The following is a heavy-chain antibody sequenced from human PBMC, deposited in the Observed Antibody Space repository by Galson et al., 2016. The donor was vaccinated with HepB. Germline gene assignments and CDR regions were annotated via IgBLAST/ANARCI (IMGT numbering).Heavy chain of an antibody. CDR3: ARDDFWSGSSPGWFDP. Sequence: TLSLTCTVSGGSISSGGYYWTWIRQYPGKGLERIGYIYYGGSTHYNPSLKSRITISIDTSRNQFSLKLTSVTAADTAVYYCARDDFWSGSSPGWFDPWGQGTLVTVSS. J-gene: IGHJ5*02. D-gene: IGHD3-3*01. V-gene: IGHV4-31*03. CDR2: IYYGGST. CDR1: GGSISSGGYY.